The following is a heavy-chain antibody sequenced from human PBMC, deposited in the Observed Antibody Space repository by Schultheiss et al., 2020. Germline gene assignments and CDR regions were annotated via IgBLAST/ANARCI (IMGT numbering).Heavy chain of an antibody. Sequence: ASVKVSCKASGGTFSSYAISWVRQAPGQGLEWMGWISAYNGNTNYAQKFQGRVTMTRDTSTSTVYMELSSLRSEDTAVYYCARDEIAAAGTEYFQHWGQGTLVTVSS. CDR1: GGTFSSYA. J-gene: IGHJ1*01. V-gene: IGHV1-18*01. CDR2: ISAYNGNT. CDR3: ARDEIAAAGTEYFQH. D-gene: IGHD6-13*01.